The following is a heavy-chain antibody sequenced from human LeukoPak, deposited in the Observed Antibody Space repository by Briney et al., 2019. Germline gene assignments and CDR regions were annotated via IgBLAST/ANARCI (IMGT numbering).Heavy chain of an antibody. CDR1: GFTFSSYG. Sequence: GRSLRLSCAASGFTFSSYGMHWVRQAPGKGLEWVAVIWYDGSNKYYADSVKGRFTISRDNSKSTLYLQMNSLRAEDTAVYYCAKVRSPFHYFDYWGQGTLVTVSS. J-gene: IGHJ4*02. V-gene: IGHV3-33*06. CDR3: AKVRSPFHYFDY. D-gene: IGHD3-3*02. CDR2: IWYDGSNK.